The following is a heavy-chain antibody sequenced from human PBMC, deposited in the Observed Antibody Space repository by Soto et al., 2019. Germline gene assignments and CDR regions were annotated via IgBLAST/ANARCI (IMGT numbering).Heavy chain of an antibody. CDR1: GFTFSSYG. J-gene: IGHJ6*02. Sequence: PGGSLRLSCAASGFTFSSYGMHWVRQAPGKGLEWVAVISYDGSNKYYADSVKGRFTISRDNSKNTLYLQMNSLRAEDTAVYYCAKDAYDFWSVMDVWGQGTTVTVSS. D-gene: IGHD3-3*01. V-gene: IGHV3-30*18. CDR2: ISYDGSNK. CDR3: AKDAYDFWSVMDV.